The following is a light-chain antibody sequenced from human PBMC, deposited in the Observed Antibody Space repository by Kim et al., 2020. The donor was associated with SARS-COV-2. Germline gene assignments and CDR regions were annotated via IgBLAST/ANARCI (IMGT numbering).Light chain of an antibody. CDR3: QQYKSWPLT. V-gene: IGKV3-15*01. CDR1: QSVTSN. Sequence: VVPGERAPPSCRASQSVTSNVAWYQQKPGQAPRLLIYDASTRATGIPARFSGTGSGTEFSLTISSLQSEECAVYYCQQYKSWPLTFGGGTKVDIK. J-gene: IGKJ4*01. CDR2: DAS.